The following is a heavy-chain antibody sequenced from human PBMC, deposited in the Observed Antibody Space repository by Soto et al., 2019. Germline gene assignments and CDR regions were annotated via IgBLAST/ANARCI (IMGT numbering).Heavy chain of an antibody. V-gene: IGHV3-30-3*01. CDR2: ISYDGSNK. Sequence: QVQLVESGGGVVQPGRSLRLSCAASGFTFSSYAMHWVRQAPGKGLEWVAVISYDGSNKYYADSVKGRFTISRDNSKNTLYLQMNSLIAEDTAVYYCAREGPVGVTLDYWGQGTLVSVSS. CDR1: GFTFSSYA. J-gene: IGHJ4*02. D-gene: IGHD2-21*02. CDR3: AREGPVGVTLDY.